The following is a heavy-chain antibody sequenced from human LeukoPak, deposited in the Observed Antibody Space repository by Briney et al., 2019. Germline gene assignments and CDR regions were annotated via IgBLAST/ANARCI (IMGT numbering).Heavy chain of an antibody. CDR3: TTRLRFFDWSLIDY. D-gene: IGHD3-9*01. CDR1: GFTFSNAW. V-gene: IGHV3-15*01. CDR2: IKSKTDGGTT. Sequence: GESLRLSCAASGFTFSNAWMSWVRQAPGKGLEWVGRIKSKTDGGTTDYAAPVKGRFTISRDDSKTTLYLQMNSLKTEDTAVYYCTTRLRFFDWSLIDYWGQGTLVTVSS. J-gene: IGHJ4*02.